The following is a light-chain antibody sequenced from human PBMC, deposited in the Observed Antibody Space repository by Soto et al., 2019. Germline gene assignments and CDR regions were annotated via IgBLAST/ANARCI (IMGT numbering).Light chain of an antibody. J-gene: IGKJ5*01. CDR3: QQYGSSPPIT. V-gene: IGKV3D-20*01. CDR2: DAS. CDR1: QSVTTY. Sequence: ETVLTQSPATLSSSPGERVTLACGASQSVTTYLAWYQHKPGQAPRLLIYDASHRATGISARFSGSGSGTDFTLTISRLEPEDFAVYYCQQYGSSPPITFGQGTRLEIK.